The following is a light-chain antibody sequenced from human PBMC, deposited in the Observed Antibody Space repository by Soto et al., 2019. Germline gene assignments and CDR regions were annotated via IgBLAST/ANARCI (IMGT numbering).Light chain of an antibody. CDR3: SSKRDSSTLFV. V-gene: IGLV2-14*01. Sequence: QSVLTQPASVSGSPGQSITISCTGTSSDVGAYNYVSWYQHHPGKVPILSIYEVTNRPSGVSDRFSGSKSGNTASLTISGIQAEDEADYYCSSKRDSSTLFVFGTGTKVTVL. CDR1: SSDVGAYNY. J-gene: IGLJ1*01. CDR2: EVT.